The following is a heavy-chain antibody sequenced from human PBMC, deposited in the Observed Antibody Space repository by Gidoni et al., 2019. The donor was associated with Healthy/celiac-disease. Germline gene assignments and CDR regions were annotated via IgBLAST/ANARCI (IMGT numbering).Heavy chain of an antibody. CDR2: ISYDGSNK. Sequence: QVQLVESGGGVVQPGRSLRLSCAASGFTFSSYGMPWVRPAPGKGLEWVAVISYDGSNKYYADSVKGRFTISRDNSKNTLYLQMNSLRAEDTAVYYCAKDGKDIVVVPAASLYYYYYMDVWGKGTTVTVSS. D-gene: IGHD2-2*01. J-gene: IGHJ6*03. CDR1: GFTFSSYG. CDR3: AKDGKDIVVVPAASLYYYYYMDV. V-gene: IGHV3-30*18.